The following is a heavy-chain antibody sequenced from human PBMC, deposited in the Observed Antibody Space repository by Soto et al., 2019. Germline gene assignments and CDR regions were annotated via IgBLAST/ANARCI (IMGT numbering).Heavy chain of an antibody. CDR2: ISPGSRYP. V-gene: IGHV3-11*06. D-gene: IGHD2-15*01. CDR1: GFTFDDSY. J-gene: IGHJ5*02. Sequence: GGSLRLSCAGSGFTFDDSYMSWIRQAPGKGLEWLSYISPGSRYPAYADSVKGRFTISRDNAKRSLYLQMMSLTAEDTAIYYCVRGGGGGLFDPWGQGTMVTVSS. CDR3: VRGGGGGLFDP.